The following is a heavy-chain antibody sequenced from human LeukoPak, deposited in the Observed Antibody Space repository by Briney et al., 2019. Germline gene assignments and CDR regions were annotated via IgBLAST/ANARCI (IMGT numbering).Heavy chain of an antibody. V-gene: IGHV1-2*02. D-gene: IGHD2-21*02. CDR3: ARDVAYCGGDCYSDNWFDP. CDR1: GYTFTGYY. CDR2: ISPNSGGT. J-gene: IGHJ5*02. Sequence: GASVKVSCKASGYTFTGYYMHWVRQAPGQGLEWMGWISPNSGGTNYAQKFQGRVTMTRDTSISTAYMELSRLRSDDTAVYYCARDVAYCGGDCYSDNWFDPWGQGTLVTVSS.